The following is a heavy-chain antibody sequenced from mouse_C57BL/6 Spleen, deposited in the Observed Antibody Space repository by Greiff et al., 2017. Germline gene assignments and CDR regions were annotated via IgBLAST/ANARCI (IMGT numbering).Heavy chain of an antibody. Sequence: VNLQQSGPELLKPGAPVKISCKPPGSSLTAHNMNWLKKSKGKTLDWFGVFNPNYFTPSYNQKFKGKATLTVDQSSSTAYMQLNSRTSEDYAVYYCARYPYCGSSFYAKDYWGQGTSVTVSS. CDR3: ARYPYCGSSFYAKDY. V-gene: IGHV1-39*01. CDR2: FNPNYFTP. D-gene: IGHD1-1*01. J-gene: IGHJ4*01. CDR1: GSSLTAHN.